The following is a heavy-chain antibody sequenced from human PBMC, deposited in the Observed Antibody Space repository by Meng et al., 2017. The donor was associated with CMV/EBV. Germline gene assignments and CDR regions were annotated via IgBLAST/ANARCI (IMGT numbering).Heavy chain of an antibody. J-gene: IGHJ6*02. V-gene: IGHV3-7*01. CDR3: GGGYYYYGMDV. CDR2: IKQDGSEK. CDR1: GFTFSSYW. Sequence: GESLKISCAASGFTFSSYWMSWVRQAPGKGLEWVANIKQDGSEKYYVDSVKGRFTISRDNSKNTLYLQMNSLRAEDTAVYYCGGGYYYYGMDVWGQGTTVTVSS. D-gene: IGHD2-15*01.